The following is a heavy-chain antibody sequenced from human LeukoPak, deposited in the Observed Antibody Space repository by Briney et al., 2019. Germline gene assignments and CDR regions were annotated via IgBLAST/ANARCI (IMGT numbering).Heavy chain of an antibody. CDR3: AKDIAAAGNFDY. V-gene: IGHV3-9*01. D-gene: IGHD6-13*01. J-gene: IGHJ4*02. Sequence: PGGSLRLSCAASGFTFSSYAMHWVRQAPGKGLGWVSGISWNSGSIGYADSVKGRFTISRDNAKNSLYLQMNSLRAEDTALYYCAKDIAAAGNFDYWGRGTLVTVSS. CDR2: ISWNSGSI. CDR1: GFTFSSYA.